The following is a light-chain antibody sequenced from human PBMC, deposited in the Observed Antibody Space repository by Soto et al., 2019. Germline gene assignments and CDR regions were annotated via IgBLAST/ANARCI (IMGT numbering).Light chain of an antibody. CDR2: GTS. V-gene: IGKV3-20*01. CDR3: QQYGNSPPYS. J-gene: IGKJ2*03. CDR1: QSVSSTY. Sequence: VLTQSPGSLSLSPGERATLSCRASQSVSSTYLAWYHQKPGQAPRLVIYGTSSRAAGIPDRFRGSGSGTDFILTISSLEPEDFGVYYCQQYGNSPPYSFGQGTKVDIK.